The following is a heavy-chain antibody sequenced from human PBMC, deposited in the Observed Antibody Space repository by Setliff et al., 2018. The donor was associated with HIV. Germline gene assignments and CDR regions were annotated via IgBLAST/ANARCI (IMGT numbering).Heavy chain of an antibody. D-gene: IGHD5-12*01. CDR1: GYTFTSYG. Sequence: ASVKVSCKASGYTFTSYGISWVRQAPGQGLEWMGWISAYNGNTNYAQKLQGRVTMTTDTSTSTAYVELRSLRSDDTAVYYCARDLRDGYNYFDYWGQGTLVTVSS. J-gene: IGHJ4*02. V-gene: IGHV1-18*01. CDR3: ARDLRDGYNYFDY. CDR2: ISAYNGNT.